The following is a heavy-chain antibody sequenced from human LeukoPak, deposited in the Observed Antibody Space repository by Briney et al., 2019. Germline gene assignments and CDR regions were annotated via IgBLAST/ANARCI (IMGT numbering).Heavy chain of an antibody. CDR3: ARDSGSQHLDY. J-gene: IGHJ4*02. D-gene: IGHD1-26*01. Sequence: GGSLRLSCAASGFTFSSYGMHWVRQAPGKGLEGVAVIWYDGSNKYYADSVKGRFTISRDNSKNTLYLQMNSLRAEDTAVYYCARDSGSQHLDYWGQGTLVTVSS. CDR1: GFTFSSYG. V-gene: IGHV3-33*01. CDR2: IWYDGSNK.